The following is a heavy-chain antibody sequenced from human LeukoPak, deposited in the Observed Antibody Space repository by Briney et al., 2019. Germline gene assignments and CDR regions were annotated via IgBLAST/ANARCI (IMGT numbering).Heavy chain of an antibody. CDR3: ATYDNWVAGDV. CDR1: EFIFSNYG. Sequence: GGSLRLSCAASEFIFSNYGMPGVRQAPGKGPEGVASIKKDGSKKYYADSVKGRFTVSRDNAKNSLFLQMNNLRVEDTAIFYCATYDNWVAGDVWGQGTTVSVSS. D-gene: IGHD1-1*01. V-gene: IGHV3-7*01. J-gene: IGHJ6*02. CDR2: IKKDGSKK.